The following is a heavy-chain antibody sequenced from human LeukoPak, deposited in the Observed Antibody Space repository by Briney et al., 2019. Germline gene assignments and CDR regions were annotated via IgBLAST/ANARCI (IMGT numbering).Heavy chain of an antibody. Sequence: PGRSLRLSCAASGFTFSGLAMHWVRQAPGKGLEWVAVISYEAGNQYYADSVRGRFTISRDNPKNTLSLQMNSLRDEDTALYYCARDYRVGCTSDDCYPIDYWGQGTLVTVSS. CDR3: ARDYRVGCTSDDCYPIDY. V-gene: IGHV3-30*01. CDR2: ISYEAGNQ. J-gene: IGHJ4*02. D-gene: IGHD2-21*02. CDR1: GFTFSGLA.